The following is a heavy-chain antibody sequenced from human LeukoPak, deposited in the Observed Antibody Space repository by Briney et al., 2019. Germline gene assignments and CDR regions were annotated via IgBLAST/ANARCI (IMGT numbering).Heavy chain of an antibody. CDR1: GYTFTSYA. CDR3: ARGYSYGSPGWDY. J-gene: IGHJ4*02. CDR2: INAGNGNT. D-gene: IGHD5-18*01. Sequence: ASVKVSCKAPGYTFTSYAMHWVRQAPGQRLEWMGWINAGNGNTKYSQKFQGRVTITRDTSASTAYMELSSLRSEDTAVYYCARGYSYGSPGWDYWGQGTLVTVSS. V-gene: IGHV1-3*01.